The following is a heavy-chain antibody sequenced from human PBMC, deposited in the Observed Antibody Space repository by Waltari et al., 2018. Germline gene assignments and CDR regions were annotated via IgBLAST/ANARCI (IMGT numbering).Heavy chain of an antibody. CDR3: AREYDFWSGYSDY. Sequence: EVQLVESGGGLVQPGGSLGLSCAASGLPFSSNGMNGFGQAPGKGLEWVSYISSSSSTIYYADSVKGRFTISRDNAKNSLYLQMNSLRAEDTAVYYCAREYDFWSGYSDYWGQGTLVTVSS. D-gene: IGHD3-3*01. CDR1: GLPFSSNG. CDR2: ISSSSSTI. V-gene: IGHV3-48*04. J-gene: IGHJ4*02.